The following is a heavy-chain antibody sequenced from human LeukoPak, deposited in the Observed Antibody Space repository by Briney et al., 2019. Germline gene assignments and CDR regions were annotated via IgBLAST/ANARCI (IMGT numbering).Heavy chain of an antibody. CDR2: ISVYNGNT. Sequence: ASVKVSCKASGYTFTNYGITWVRQAPGQGLEWMGWISVYNGNTNYAQKLQGRVTMTADTSTSTAYMEVRSLRSDDTAVYYCATALRIYGLLDYWGQGTLVTVSS. J-gene: IGHJ4*02. CDR3: ATALRIYGLLDY. D-gene: IGHD4-17*01. CDR1: GYTFTNYG. V-gene: IGHV1-18*01.